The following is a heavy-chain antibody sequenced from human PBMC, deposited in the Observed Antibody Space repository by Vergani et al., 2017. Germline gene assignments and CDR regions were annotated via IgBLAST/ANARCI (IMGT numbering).Heavy chain of an antibody. D-gene: IGHD1-26*01. V-gene: IGHV3-33*01. CDR3: ARSLGVGATSDYFDY. CDR1: GFTFSSYG. CDR2: IWYDGSNK. J-gene: IGHJ4*02. Sequence: QVQLVESGGGVVQPGRSLRLSCAAPGFTFSSYGMHWVRQAPGKGLEGVGVIWYDGSNKYYADSVKGRFTISRDNSKNTLYLQMHSLRAEDTAVYYCARSLGVGATSDYFDYWGQGTLVTVSS.